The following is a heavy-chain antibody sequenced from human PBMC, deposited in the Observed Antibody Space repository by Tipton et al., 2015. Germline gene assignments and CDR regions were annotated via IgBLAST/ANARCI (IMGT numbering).Heavy chain of an antibody. D-gene: IGHD2-15*01. V-gene: IGHV4-34*01. CDR1: GGSFSGYY. Sequence: TLSLTCAVYGGSFSGYYWSWIRQTPGKGLEWIGEINHSGSSNYNPSHKTRVTIVVDTSKNQFSLKLNSVTAADTAVYYCARLGGVVVGVAATTRFTTPDFWFDSWGQGTLVTVSS. CDR2: INHSGSS. J-gene: IGHJ5*01. CDR3: ARLGGVVVGVAATTRFTTPDFWFDS.